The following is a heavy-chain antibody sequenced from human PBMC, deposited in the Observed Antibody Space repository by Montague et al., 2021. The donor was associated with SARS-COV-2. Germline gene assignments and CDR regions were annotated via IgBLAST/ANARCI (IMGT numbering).Heavy chain of an antibody. CDR3: ASEMIAVAGTAPFDY. D-gene: IGHD6-19*01. Sequence: SLRLSCAASGFTFSSYAMHWVRQAPGKGLEWVAVISYDGSNKYYADSVKGRFTISRDNSKNTLYLQMNSLRAEDTAVYYRASEMIAVAGTAPFDYWGQGTLVTVSS. CDR1: GFTFSSYA. J-gene: IGHJ4*02. CDR2: ISYDGSNK. V-gene: IGHV3-30-3*01.